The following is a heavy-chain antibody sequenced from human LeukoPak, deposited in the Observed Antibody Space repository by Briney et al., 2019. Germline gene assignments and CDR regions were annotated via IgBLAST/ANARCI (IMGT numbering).Heavy chain of an antibody. CDR1: GFTFSSYS. CDR3: ARDATRGGDNDY. CDR2: ISSSSSYI. V-gene: IGHV3-21*01. J-gene: IGHJ4*02. D-gene: IGHD2-21*02. Sequence: GGSLRLSCAASGFTFSSYSMNWVRQAPGKGLEWVSSISSSSSYIYYADSVKGRLTISRDNSKNSLYLQMSSLRADDTAVYYCARDATRGGDNDYWGQGTRVIVSS.